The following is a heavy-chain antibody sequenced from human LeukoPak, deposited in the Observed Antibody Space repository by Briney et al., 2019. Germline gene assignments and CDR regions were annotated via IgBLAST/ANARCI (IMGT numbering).Heavy chain of an antibody. CDR2: IYYSGST. CDR1: GGSISSYY. V-gene: IGHV4-59*01. D-gene: IGHD3-10*01. CDR3: ARNTALLLWFGEMSWFDP. J-gene: IGHJ5*02. Sequence: PSETLSLTCTVSGGSISSYYWSWIRQPPGNGLEWIGYIYYSGSTNYNPSLKSRVTISVDTSKNQFSLKLSSVTAADTAVYYCARNTALLLWFGEMSWFDPWGQGTLVTVSS.